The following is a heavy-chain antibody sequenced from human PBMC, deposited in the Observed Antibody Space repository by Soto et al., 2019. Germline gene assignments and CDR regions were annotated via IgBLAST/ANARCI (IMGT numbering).Heavy chain of an antibody. CDR1: GGSISNYY. CDR2: IFYSGST. D-gene: IGHD3-16*01. V-gene: IGHV4-59*01. CDR3: ARDGEVSGSATHWFDP. Sequence: SETLSLTCTVSGGSISNYYWSWIRQPPGKGLEWIGCIFYSGSTNYSPSLRSRVTISVDTSKNQFSLELSSVTAADTAVYYCARDGEVSGSATHWFDPWGQGTLVTVSS. J-gene: IGHJ5*02.